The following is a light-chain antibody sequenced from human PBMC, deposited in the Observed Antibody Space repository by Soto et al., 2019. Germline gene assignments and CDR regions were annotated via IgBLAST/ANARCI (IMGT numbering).Light chain of an antibody. J-gene: IGLJ1*01. Sequence: QSALTQPASVSGSPGQSITISCTGPSSDVGSYNLVSWYQQYPGKAPKLIIFEVFKRPSGVSHRFSGSKSGNTASLTISGLQAEDEAKYYCCSYAGRATYVFGGGTKVTVL. CDR2: EVF. CDR3: CSYAGRATYV. V-gene: IGLV2-23*02. CDR1: SSDVGSYNL.